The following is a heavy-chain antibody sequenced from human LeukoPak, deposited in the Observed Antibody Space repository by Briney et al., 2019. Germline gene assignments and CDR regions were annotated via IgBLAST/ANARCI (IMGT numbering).Heavy chain of an antibody. J-gene: IGHJ3*02. Sequence: PGGSLRLSCAASGFSFGGYALHWVRQAPGRGLEWVTVISYDGSKKYYADSVKGRFTISRDNSKNTLYLQTNSLTTEDTAVYYCARGGRSGNSNAFDIWGQGTMVTVSS. CDR2: ISYDGSKK. V-gene: IGHV3-30-3*01. CDR1: GFSFGGYA. CDR3: ARGGRSGNSNAFDI. D-gene: IGHD4-23*01.